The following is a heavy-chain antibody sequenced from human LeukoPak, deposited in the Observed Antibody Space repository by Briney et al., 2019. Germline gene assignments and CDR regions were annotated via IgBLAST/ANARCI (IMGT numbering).Heavy chain of an antibody. Sequence: PGGSLRLSCAASGFTFSTYAMKWVRQAPGKGLEWVAAISGYDGSTYYADSVKGRFALSRDISKSTLYLQMNSLRADDTAVYYCAKGGLYYDSSLGWFDSWGQGTPVTVSS. CDR1: GFTFSTYA. CDR2: ISGYDGST. D-gene: IGHD3-22*01. CDR3: AKGGLYYDSSLGWFDS. J-gene: IGHJ5*01. V-gene: IGHV3-23*01.